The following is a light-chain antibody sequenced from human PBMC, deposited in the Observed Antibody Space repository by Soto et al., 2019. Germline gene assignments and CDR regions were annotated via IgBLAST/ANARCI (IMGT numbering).Light chain of an antibody. J-gene: IGLJ2*01. V-gene: IGLV2-23*01. CDR3: CSYAGSSTLYVV. CDR1: SSDVGSYNL. Sequence: QSALTQPASVSGSPGQSITISCTGTSSDVGSYNLVSWYQQHPGKAPKLMIYEGGKRPSGVSNRFSGSKSGNTASLTISGLQAEDEADYYCCSYAGSSTLYVVFGGGTKVTVL. CDR2: EGG.